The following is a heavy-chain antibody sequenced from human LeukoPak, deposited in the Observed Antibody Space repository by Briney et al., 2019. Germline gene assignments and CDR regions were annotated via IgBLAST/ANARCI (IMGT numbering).Heavy chain of an antibody. D-gene: IGHD3-22*01. CDR3: ARGVKTYYYDSSGYYYDY. CDR1: GFTFSSYD. Sequence: GGSLRLSCAASGFTFSSYDMHWVRQATGKGLEWVSAIGTAGDTYYPGSVKGRFTISRENAKNSLYLQMNRLRGRDTAVYYCARGVKTYYYDSSGYYYDYWGQGTLVTVSS. CDR2: IGTAGDT. J-gene: IGHJ4*02. V-gene: IGHV3-13*01.